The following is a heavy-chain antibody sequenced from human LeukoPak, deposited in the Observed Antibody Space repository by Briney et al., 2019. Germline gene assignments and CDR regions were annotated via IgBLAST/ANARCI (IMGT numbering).Heavy chain of an antibody. CDR1: GGTFSSYT. V-gene: IGHV1-69*04. D-gene: IGHD3-3*01. CDR3: ARDRGIFGVDNWFDP. J-gene: IGHJ5*02. Sequence: ASVKVSCKASGGTFSSYTIGWVRQAPGQGLEWMGRIIPILGIANYAQKFQGRVTITADKSTSTAYMELSSLRSEDTAVYYCARDRGIFGVDNWFDPWGQGTLVTVPS. CDR2: IIPILGIA.